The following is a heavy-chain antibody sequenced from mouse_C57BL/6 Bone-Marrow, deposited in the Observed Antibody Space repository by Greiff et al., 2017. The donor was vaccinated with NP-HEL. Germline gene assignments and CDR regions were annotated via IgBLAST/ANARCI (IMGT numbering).Heavy chain of an antibody. D-gene: IGHD2-4*01. CDR3: ARGGYDYDHAMDY. V-gene: IGHV1-19*01. CDR2: INPYNGGT. Sequence: VQLKQSGPVLVKPGASVKMSCKASGYTFTDYYMNWVKQSHGKSLEWIGVINPYNGGTSYNQKFKGKATLTVDKSSSTAYMELNSLTSEDSAVYYCARGGYDYDHAMDYWGQGTSVTVSS. J-gene: IGHJ4*01. CDR1: GYTFTDYY.